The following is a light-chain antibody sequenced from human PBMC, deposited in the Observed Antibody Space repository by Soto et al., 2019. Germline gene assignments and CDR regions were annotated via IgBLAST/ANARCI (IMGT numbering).Light chain of an antibody. CDR2: GAS. CDR3: QQYDNSPIT. Sequence: EIVLTQSPGTLSLSPGERATLSCRASQSLSGSYLAWYQQKPGQAPRLLIYGASSRATGIPDRFSGTGSETDFTLTISRLEPEDFAVYYCQQYDNSPITFGQGTRLEIK. CDR1: QSLSGSY. V-gene: IGKV3-20*01. J-gene: IGKJ5*01.